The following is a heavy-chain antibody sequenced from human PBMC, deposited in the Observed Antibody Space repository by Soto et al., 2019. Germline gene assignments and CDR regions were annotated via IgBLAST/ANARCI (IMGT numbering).Heavy chain of an antibody. J-gene: IGHJ3*02. CDR2: IYYSGST. CDR1: GGSISSSSYY. Sequence: QLQLQESGPGLVKPSETLSLTCTVSGGSISSSSYYWGWIRQPPGKGLEWIGSIYYSGSTYYNPSLKSRVTISVDTSKNQFSLKLSSVTAADTAVYYCARHKDEQWLVRGSDAFDIWGQGTMVTVSS. CDR3: ARHKDEQWLVRGSDAFDI. D-gene: IGHD6-19*01. V-gene: IGHV4-39*01.